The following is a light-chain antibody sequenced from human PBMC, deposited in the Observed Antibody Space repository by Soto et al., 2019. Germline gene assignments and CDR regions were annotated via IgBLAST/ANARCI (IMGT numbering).Light chain of an antibody. Sequence: QSVLTQPASVSGSPGQSITISCTGTSSDVGSHNLGSWYQQHPGQAHKLMIYEVSKRPLGVSARFSASKSGNTASLTISGLQTEDEADYYCCSYGGSRAVFGGGTQLTVL. CDR2: EVS. V-gene: IGLV2-23*02. CDR1: SSDVGSHNL. CDR3: CSYGGSRAV. J-gene: IGLJ7*01.